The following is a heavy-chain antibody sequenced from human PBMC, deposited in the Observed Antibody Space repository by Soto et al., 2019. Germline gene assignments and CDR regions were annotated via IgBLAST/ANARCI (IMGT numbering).Heavy chain of an antibody. V-gene: IGHV4-31*03. Sequence: PSETLSLTCTVSGGSISSGGYYWSWIRQHPGKGLEWIGYIYYSGSTYYNPSLKSRVTISVDTSKNQFSLKLSSVTAADTAVYYCARAPSSNYDSSGPTHFDYWGQGTLVTVSS. J-gene: IGHJ4*02. D-gene: IGHD3-22*01. CDR1: GGSISSGGYY. CDR3: ARAPSSNYDSSGPTHFDY. CDR2: IYYSGST.